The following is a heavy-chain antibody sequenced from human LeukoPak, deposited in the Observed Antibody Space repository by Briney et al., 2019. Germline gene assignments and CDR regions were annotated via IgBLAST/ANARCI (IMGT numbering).Heavy chain of an antibody. CDR2: IYYSGST. CDR1: GASISGYY. J-gene: IGHJ4*02. V-gene: IGHV4-59*01. D-gene: IGHD7-27*01. Sequence: SETLSLTCSVSGASISGYYWSWIRQPPGKGLEWFGHIYYSGSTTYNPSLKSRVTISVDSSKNQFSLRLSSVTAADTAVYYCARGKMGTGFDYWGQGTQVTVSS. CDR3: ARGKMGTGFDY.